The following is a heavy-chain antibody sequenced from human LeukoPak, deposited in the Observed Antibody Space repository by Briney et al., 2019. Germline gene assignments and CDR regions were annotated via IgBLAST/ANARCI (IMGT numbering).Heavy chain of an antibody. CDR2: ISYDGSSK. V-gene: IGHV3-30-3*01. CDR1: GFTFSNSA. Sequence: GTSVRLSCAASGFTFSNSAMYWVRQPPGKGLEWVAVISYDGSSKFYADSVKGRFTISRDNAKNTLYLQMNSLRAEDTALYYCARDLYSSVWFCGLDIWGQGTMVTVS. CDR3: ARDLYSSVWFCGLDI. J-gene: IGHJ3*02. D-gene: IGHD6-19*01.